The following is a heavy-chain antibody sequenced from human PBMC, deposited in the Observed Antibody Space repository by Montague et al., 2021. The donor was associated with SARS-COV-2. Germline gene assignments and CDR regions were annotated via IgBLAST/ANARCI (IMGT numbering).Heavy chain of an antibody. CDR1: GGSIRSYY. J-gene: IGHJ4*02. D-gene: IGHD6-19*01. CDR3: ARHTRGWQPFDF. Sequence: SETLSLTCTVSGGSIRSYYWSWIRQPPGKGQEWIGEIYSSGSTNYNPSLKSRVTISMDTSKSQFSLKLTSVTAADTAVYYCARHTRGWQPFDFWGQGTLVTVSS. V-gene: IGHV4-59*01. CDR2: IYSSGST.